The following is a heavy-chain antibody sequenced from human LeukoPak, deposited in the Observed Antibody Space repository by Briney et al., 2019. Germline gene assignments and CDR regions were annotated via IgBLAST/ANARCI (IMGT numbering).Heavy chain of an antibody. D-gene: IGHD6-19*01. V-gene: IGHV3-48*01. J-gene: IGHJ6*03. CDR3: ARNPGSGHSSGWWGPNYYYYYMDV. Sequence: GGSLRLSCAASGFTFSSYSMNWVRQAPGKGLEWVSYISSSSSTIYYADSVKGRFTISRDNAKISLYLQMYSLRAEDTAVYYCARNPGSGHSSGWWGPNYYYYYMDVWGKGTTVTVSS. CDR1: GFTFSSYS. CDR2: ISSSSSTI.